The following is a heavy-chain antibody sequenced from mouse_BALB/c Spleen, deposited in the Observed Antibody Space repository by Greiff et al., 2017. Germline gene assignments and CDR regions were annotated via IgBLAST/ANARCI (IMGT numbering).Heavy chain of an antibody. CDR1: GYTFTSYW. J-gene: IGHJ2*01. CDR3: TREGAYFDY. Sequence: LQQPGSELVRPGASVKLSCKASGYTFTSYWMHWVKQRHGQGLEWIGNIYPGSGSTNYDEKFKSKGTLTVDTSSSTAYMHLSSLTSEDSAVYYCTREGAYFDYWGQGTTLTVSS. CDR2: IYPGSGST. V-gene: IGHV1S22*01.